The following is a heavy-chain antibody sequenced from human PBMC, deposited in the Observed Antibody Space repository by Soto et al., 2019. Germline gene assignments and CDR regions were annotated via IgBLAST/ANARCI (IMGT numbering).Heavy chain of an antibody. CDR1: GFIVSNTY. V-gene: IGHV3-66*01. D-gene: IGHD2-15*01. CDR2: ISNRGDT. J-gene: IGHJ3*02. CDR3: AREPRYCRGGSCSITGDAYDI. Sequence: EVQLVESGGGLVQPGGSLRLSCTASGFIVSNTYVNWVRQAPGKGLEWVSVISNRGDTHYADSVRGRFSLSRDISDNTLHLQMNNLRVEDTAVYYCAREPRYCRGGSCSITGDAYDIWGQGTMVNVSS.